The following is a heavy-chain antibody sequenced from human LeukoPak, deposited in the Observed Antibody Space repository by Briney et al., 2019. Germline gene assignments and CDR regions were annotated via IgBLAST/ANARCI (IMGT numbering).Heavy chain of an antibody. J-gene: IGHJ4*02. V-gene: IGHV3-23*01. CDR3: AKINRGYCSGGSCYSYYYDSSGYPEFDY. Sequence: PGGSLRLSCAASGSTFSSYAMSWVRQAPGKGLEWVSAISGSGGSTYYADSVKGRFTISRDNSKNTLYLQMNSLRAEDTAVYYCAKINRGYCSGGSCYSYYYDSSGYPEFDYWGQGTLVTVSS. CDR1: GSTFSSYA. CDR2: ISGSGGST. D-gene: IGHD2-15*01.